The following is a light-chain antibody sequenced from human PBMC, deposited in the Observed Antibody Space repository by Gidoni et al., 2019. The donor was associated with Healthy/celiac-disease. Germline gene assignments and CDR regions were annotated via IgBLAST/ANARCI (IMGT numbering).Light chain of an antibody. Sequence: DVVKTGSPLSLPVTLGQPASISCRSSHSPVYSERNTYLNWFQQRPGQSPRRLIYKVSNRDSGVPDRFSGSGSGTDVTLKISRVEAEDVGVYYCMQGTHWPPITFGQGTRLEIK. J-gene: IGKJ5*01. CDR1: HSPVYSERNTY. V-gene: IGKV2-30*01. CDR3: MQGTHWPPIT. CDR2: KVS.